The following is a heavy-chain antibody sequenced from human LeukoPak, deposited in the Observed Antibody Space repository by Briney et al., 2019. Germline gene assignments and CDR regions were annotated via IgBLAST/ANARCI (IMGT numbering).Heavy chain of an antibody. CDR1: GGSISSGDYY. CDR2: IYYSGST. V-gene: IGHV4-30-4*08. J-gene: IGHJ5*02. Sequence: PSETLSLTCTVSGGSISSGDYYWSWIRQPPGKGLEWIGYIYYSGSTYYNPSLKSRVTISVDTSKNQFSLKLSSVTAADTAVYYCARDMYSSSWQYNWFDPWGQGTLVTVSS. D-gene: IGHD6-13*01. CDR3: ARDMYSSSWQYNWFDP.